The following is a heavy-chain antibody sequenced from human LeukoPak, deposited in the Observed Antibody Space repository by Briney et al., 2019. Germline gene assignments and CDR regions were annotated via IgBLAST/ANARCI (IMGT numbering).Heavy chain of an antibody. V-gene: IGHV3-30*02. Sequence: GGSLTLSCAASGLTFSNFPMHWVRQAPGKGLEWVALIQDDGATTNYVDSVRGRFTISRDNSRSTVYLQMNSLKPDDTAVYYCATQSITLVVVISPFDYWGQGTLVTVSS. CDR2: IQDDGATT. CDR3: ATQSITLVVVISPFDY. J-gene: IGHJ4*02. D-gene: IGHD3-22*01. CDR1: GLTFSNFP.